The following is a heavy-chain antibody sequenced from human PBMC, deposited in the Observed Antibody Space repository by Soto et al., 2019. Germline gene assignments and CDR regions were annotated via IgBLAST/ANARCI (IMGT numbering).Heavy chain of an antibody. J-gene: IGHJ3*01. V-gene: IGHV3-53*02. D-gene: IGHD6-13*01. Sequence: EMQLVETGGGVIQPGGSLRLSCAASGFTVSSDHMSWVRQAPGKGLEWISVMYYGGTTYYADSVQGRFTISRDSSTNTPYLQMTDLRADATAVEYCEREAAGFDLWGQGTMVTVSS. CDR3: EREAAGFDL. CDR1: GFTVSSDH. CDR2: MYYGGTT.